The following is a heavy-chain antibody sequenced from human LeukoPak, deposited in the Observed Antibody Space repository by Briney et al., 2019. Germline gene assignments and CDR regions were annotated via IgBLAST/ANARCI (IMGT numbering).Heavy chain of an antibody. Sequence: ASVKVSCKASGGTFSSYAISWVRQALGQGLEWMGGIIPIFGTANYAQKFQGRVTITTDESTSTAYMELSSLRSEDTAVYYCARSGAYGDSTGAIDYWGQGTLVTVSS. J-gene: IGHJ4*02. CDR1: GGTFSSYA. V-gene: IGHV1-69*05. CDR3: ARSGAYGDSTGAIDY. CDR2: IIPIFGTA. D-gene: IGHD4-17*01.